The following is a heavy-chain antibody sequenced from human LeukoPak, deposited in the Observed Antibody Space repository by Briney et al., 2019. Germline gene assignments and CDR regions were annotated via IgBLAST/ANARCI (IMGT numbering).Heavy chain of an antibody. CDR1: GFTFDDYG. V-gene: IGHV3-9*01. CDR3: AKDERQQWLVQGSNPDY. D-gene: IGHD6-19*01. Sequence: PGRSLSLSCAASGFTFDDYGMHWVRQAPGKGLEWVSGISWNSGDIDYADSVKGRFTISRDNSKNTLYLQMNSLRAEDTAVYYCAKDERQQWLVQGSNPDYWGQGTLVTVSS. J-gene: IGHJ4*02. CDR2: ISWNSGDI.